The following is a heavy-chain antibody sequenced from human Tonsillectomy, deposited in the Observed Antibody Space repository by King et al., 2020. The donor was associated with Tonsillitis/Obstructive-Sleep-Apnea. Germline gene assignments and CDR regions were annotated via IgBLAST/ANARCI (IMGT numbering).Heavy chain of an antibody. V-gene: IGHV3-20*04. CDR2: INWNGGST. CDR1: GITLDDYG. Sequence: VQLVESGGGVVRPGGSLTLSCAASGITLDDYGMSWVRQAPGKGLEWVSGINWNGGSTGYADSVKGRFTISRDNAKNSLYLQMNSLRAEDTALYYCARDFPYNYDCSGYYQGAPVDYWGQGTLVTVSS. D-gene: IGHD3-22*01. CDR3: ARDFPYNYDCSGYYQGAPVDY. J-gene: IGHJ4*02.